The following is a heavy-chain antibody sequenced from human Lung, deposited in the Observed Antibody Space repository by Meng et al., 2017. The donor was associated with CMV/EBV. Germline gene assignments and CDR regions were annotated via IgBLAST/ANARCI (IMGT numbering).Heavy chain of an antibody. CDR3: ASDFLREGGYGFWSGYYCKGGQYYYYYGMDV. CDR1: GYTFTSYG. CDR2: ISAYNGNT. D-gene: IGHD3-3*01. Sequence: ASXXVSXKASGYTFTSYGISWVRQAPGQGLEWMGWISAYNGNTNYAKKLQGRVTMTTDTSTSTAYMELRSLGSDDTAVYYCASDFLREGGYGFWSGYYCKGGQYYYYYGMDVWXQGTTVT. J-gene: IGHJ6*02. V-gene: IGHV1-18*01.